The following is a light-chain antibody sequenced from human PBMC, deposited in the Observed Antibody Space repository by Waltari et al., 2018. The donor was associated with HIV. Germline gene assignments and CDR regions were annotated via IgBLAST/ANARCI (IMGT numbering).Light chain of an antibody. CDR2: GAS. V-gene: IGKV3-20*01. CDR3: QQYGTSPRT. Sequence: PGERATRSCRASQSVRNTYSAWYQQKPGQAPRLLIYGASSSDTGIPDRLSGSGSVTDFTLTISGLEPEDFAVYYFQQYGTSPRTFGQGTKVEIK. J-gene: IGKJ1*01. CDR1: QSVRNTY.